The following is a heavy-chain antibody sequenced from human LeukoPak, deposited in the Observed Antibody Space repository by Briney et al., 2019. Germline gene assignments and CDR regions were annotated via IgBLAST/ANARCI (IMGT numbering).Heavy chain of an antibody. CDR2: ISSNGGST. Sequence: GGSLRLSCSASGFTFSSYAMHWVRQAPGKGLEFVSVISSNGGSTYYADSVKGRFTISRDNSKNTVHLQMSSLTAEVTAVYYCVKGPPRGSGYAFDYWGQGTLVTVSS. CDR3: VKGPPRGSGYAFDY. D-gene: IGHD3-22*01. J-gene: IGHJ4*02. V-gene: IGHV3-64D*06. CDR1: GFTFSSYA.